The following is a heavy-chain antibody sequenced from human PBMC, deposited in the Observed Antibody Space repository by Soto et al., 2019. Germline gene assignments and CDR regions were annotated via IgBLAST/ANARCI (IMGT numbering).Heavy chain of an antibody. J-gene: IGHJ6*02. CDR3: ERDLYSPYSEPRGLDV. D-gene: IGHD3-9*01. CDR2: ISTRSSSI. CDR1: GFTFSGYS. V-gene: IGHV3-48*02. Sequence: GGSLRLSCAASGFTFSGYSMNWVRQAPGKGLEWVSFISTRSSSIYYADSVKGRFTISRDDAKNSLFLQMNSLRDEDTAVYYCERDLYSPYSEPRGLDVWGQGTSVTVSS.